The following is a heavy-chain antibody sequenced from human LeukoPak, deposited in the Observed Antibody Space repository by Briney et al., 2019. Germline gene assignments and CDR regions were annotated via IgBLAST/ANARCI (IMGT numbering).Heavy chain of an antibody. CDR1: GYTFTSYD. CDR2: MNPNSGNT. J-gene: IGHJ4*02. CDR3: ARGRVYYYDSSGYYLLDY. V-gene: IGHV1-8*03. D-gene: IGHD3-22*01. Sequence: ASVKVSCKASGYTFTSYDINWVRQATGQGLEWMGWMNPNSGNTGYAQKFQGRATITRNTSISTAYMELSSLRSEDTAVYYCARGRVYYYDSSGYYLLDYWGQGTLVTVSS.